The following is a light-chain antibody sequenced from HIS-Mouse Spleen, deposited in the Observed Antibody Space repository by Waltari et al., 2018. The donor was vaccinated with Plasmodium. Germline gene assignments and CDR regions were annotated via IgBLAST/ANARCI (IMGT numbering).Light chain of an antibody. CDR1: SSDVGCYNL. Sequence: QSALTQPASVSGSPGQSITISCTGTSSDVGCYNLLSWYQQHPGKAPKLTIYEGSKRPSGVPNRFAGSKSGNTASLTISGLQAEDEADYYCCSYAGSSTFVVFGGGTKLTVL. CDR2: EGS. V-gene: IGLV2-23*03. J-gene: IGLJ2*01. CDR3: CSYAGSSTFVV.